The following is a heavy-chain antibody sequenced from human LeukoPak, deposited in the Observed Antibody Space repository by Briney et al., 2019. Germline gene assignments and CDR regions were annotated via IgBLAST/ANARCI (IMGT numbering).Heavy chain of an antibody. CDR3: AKVGYGQLGLFDY. CDR2: ISGDGGST. Sequence: PGGSLRLSCAVSGFTFDDHAMHWVRQAPGKGLEWVSLISGDGGSTYYADSVKGRFTISRDNSKNSLYLQMNSLRTEDTALYYCAKVGYGQLGLFDYWGQGTLVTVSS. V-gene: IGHV3-43*02. CDR1: GFTFDDHA. J-gene: IGHJ4*02. D-gene: IGHD5-18*01.